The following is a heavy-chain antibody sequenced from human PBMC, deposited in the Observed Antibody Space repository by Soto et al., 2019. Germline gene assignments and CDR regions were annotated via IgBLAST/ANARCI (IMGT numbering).Heavy chain of an antibody. CDR1: GGTFSSYA. V-gene: IGHV1-69*18. D-gene: IGHD4-4*01. J-gene: IGHJ6*02. CDR2: IIPFIGTA. Sequence: QVQLVQSGAEVKKPGSSVTVSCKASGGTFSSYAISWVRQAPGQGLEWMGRIIPFIGTANYAQKFQGRVTITADESTSTAYMDLTSLRSEDTAEYYCARGVMTTVPASYYYGMDVWGQGTTGTVSS. CDR3: ARGVMTTVPASYYYGMDV.